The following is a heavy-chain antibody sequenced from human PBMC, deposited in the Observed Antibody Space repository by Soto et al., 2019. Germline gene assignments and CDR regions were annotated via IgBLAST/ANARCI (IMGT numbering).Heavy chain of an antibody. J-gene: IGHJ3*02. Sequence: QVQLVQSGAEVKKPGASVKVSCKASGYTFTSYYIHWVRQAPGQGLEWMGIINPSGGSTSYAQKFQGRVTMTRDTSTSTVYMELSSLRSEDTAVYYCARERIVTALQAVAAFDIWGQGTMVTVSS. V-gene: IGHV1-46*01. CDR3: ARERIVTALQAVAAFDI. CDR1: GYTFTSYY. CDR2: INPSGGST. D-gene: IGHD2-21*02.